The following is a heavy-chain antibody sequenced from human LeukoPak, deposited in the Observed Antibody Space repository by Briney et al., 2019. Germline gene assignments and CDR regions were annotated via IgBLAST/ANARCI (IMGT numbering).Heavy chain of an antibody. CDR1: GFTFSNHA. Sequence: PGGSLRLSCVASGFTFSNHAMTWVRQAPGKGLEWVSAISANGVDTFYAPSVKGRFTISRDNSKNTLYLQMNSLRAEDTAVYYCARDVDTAIDYWGQGTLVTVSS. J-gene: IGHJ4*02. CDR3: ARDVDTAIDY. V-gene: IGHV3-23*01. D-gene: IGHD5-18*01. CDR2: ISANGVDT.